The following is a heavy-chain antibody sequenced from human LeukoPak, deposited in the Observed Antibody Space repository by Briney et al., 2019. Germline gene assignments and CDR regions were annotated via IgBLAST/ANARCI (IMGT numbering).Heavy chain of an antibody. V-gene: IGHV5-51*01. D-gene: IGHD3-22*01. Sequence: GESLKISCKGSGYSFTSYWIGWVRQMPGKGLEWMGIIYPGDFDTRYSPSFQGQVTISADKSISTAYLQWSSLKASDTAMYYCARKYYYDSSGYYYSHDAFDIWGQGTMVTVSS. J-gene: IGHJ3*02. CDR1: GYSFTSYW. CDR2: IYPGDFDT. CDR3: ARKYYYDSSGYYYSHDAFDI.